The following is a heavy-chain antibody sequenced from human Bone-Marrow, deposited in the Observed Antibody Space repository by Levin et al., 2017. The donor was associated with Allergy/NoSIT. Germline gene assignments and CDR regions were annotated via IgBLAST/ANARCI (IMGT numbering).Heavy chain of an antibody. J-gene: IGHJ4*02. CDR3: AKDHPSSGWPAFEY. D-gene: IGHD6-19*01. CDR1: GFTFSRYA. CDR2: VNNGGNS. V-gene: IGHV3-23*01. Sequence: GASVKVSCAASGFTFSRYAMSWVRQAPGRGLEWVASVNNGGNSYYGGAVQGRFTVSRDNSKNTLDLQMNSLRDDDTAIYYCAKDHPSSGWPAFEYWGQGILVTVSS.